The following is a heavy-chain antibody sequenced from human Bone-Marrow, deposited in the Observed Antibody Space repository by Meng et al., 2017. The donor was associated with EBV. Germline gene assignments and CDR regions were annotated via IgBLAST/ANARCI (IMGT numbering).Heavy chain of an antibody. CDR1: GFTFSSYA. CDR3: AKDTVTYYYDSSGYYPDY. J-gene: IGHJ4*02. D-gene: IGHD3-22*01. V-gene: IGHV3-23*01. Sequence: EVQLLESXGGLVQPGXSVRLSXAACGFTFSSYAMSWVRQAPGMGLEWVSAISGSGGSTYYADSVKGRFTISRDNSKNTLYLQMNSLRAEDTAVYYCAKDTVTYYYDSSGYYPDYWGQGTLVTVSS. CDR2: ISGSGGST.